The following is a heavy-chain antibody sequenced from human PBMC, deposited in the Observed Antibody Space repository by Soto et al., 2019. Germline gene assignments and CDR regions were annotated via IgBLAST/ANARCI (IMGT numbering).Heavy chain of an antibody. CDR1: GGSISSGDYS. CDR2: IYNSGIT. Sequence: NPSETLSLTCTVSGGSISSGDYSWSWVRQSPGKGLEWIGHIYNSGITYYNPSLKSRVVISIDTSRNQFSLRLNSLTAADRAVYFCARGVTAFGLVSRLGFDPWGQGTVVNAPQ. D-gene: IGHD3-3*01. V-gene: IGHV4-30-4*01. J-gene: IGHJ5*02. CDR3: ARGVTAFGLVSRLGFDP.